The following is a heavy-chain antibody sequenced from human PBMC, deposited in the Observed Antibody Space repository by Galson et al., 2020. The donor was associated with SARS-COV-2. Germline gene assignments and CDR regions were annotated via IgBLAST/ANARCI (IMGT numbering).Heavy chain of an antibody. Sequence: SETLSLTCTVSGASFSSYYWSWIRQPAGKGLERIGRVNTRGSTNYNPSLKRRVSMSVDTSKNHFSLKLSSVTAADTAVYYCARARGGTYDYYYYGMDVWGQGTTVTVSS. D-gene: IGHD1-26*01. J-gene: IGHJ6*02. CDR1: GASFSSYY. V-gene: IGHV4-4*07. CDR2: VNTRGST. CDR3: ARARGGTYDYYYYGMDV.